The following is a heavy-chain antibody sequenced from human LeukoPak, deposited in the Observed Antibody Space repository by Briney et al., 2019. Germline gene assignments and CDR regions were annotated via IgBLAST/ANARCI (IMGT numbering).Heavy chain of an antibody. J-gene: IGHJ4*02. Sequence: SATLSPTCTDSGGFISCYFWCWIRPPPGEGLGWVGYIYHSGTTNYNPSLKSRVTISVDTSKNQFSLKLSSVTAADTAVYYCARGVYIAAAQYGYWGQGTLVTVSS. V-gene: IGHV4-59*01. D-gene: IGHD6-13*01. CDR2: IYHSGTT. CDR3: ARGVYIAAAQYGY. CDR1: GGFISCYF.